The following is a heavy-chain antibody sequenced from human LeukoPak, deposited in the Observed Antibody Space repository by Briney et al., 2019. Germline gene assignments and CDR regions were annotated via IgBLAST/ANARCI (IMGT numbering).Heavy chain of an antibody. D-gene: IGHD2-8*01. CDR2: MDPKSGNT. CDR1: GNTFSNYH. Sequence: ASVKVSCKASGNTFSNYHINWVRQATGQGLEWMGWMDPKSGNTGYAQKFQGRVTMTRDTSISTAYMELSSLRSGDTAVYYCARPLYCSNGICEKWFDPWGQGTLVTVSS. J-gene: IGHJ5*02. CDR3: ARPLYCSNGICEKWFDP. V-gene: IGHV1-8*01.